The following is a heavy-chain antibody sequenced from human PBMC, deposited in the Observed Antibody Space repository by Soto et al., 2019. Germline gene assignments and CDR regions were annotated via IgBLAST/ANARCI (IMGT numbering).Heavy chain of an antibody. V-gene: IGHV3-48*01. D-gene: IGHD2-15*01. CDR2: ISSTSNTI. Sequence: ESGGGLGQPGGSLRLSCAASGFTFSSYSMSWVRQAPGKGLEWVSYISSTSNTIYYADSVKGRFTISRDNAKNSLYLHMNSLSAEDTAVYYCARDRGCSGGICYRDLGYWGQGTLVTVSS. CDR3: ARDRGCSGGICYRDLGY. CDR1: GFTFSSYS. J-gene: IGHJ4*02.